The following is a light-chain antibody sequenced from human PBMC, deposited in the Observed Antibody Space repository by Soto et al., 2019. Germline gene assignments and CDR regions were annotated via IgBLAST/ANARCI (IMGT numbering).Light chain of an antibody. CDR3: QQANRFPQT. J-gene: IGKJ3*01. Sequence: DIQMTQSPSSVSDSVGDRVTITCRASQGISSWLAWYQQKPGKAPKLLIYAASSLQSGVPSRFSGSGSGTEYTLTTSSLQPEYFAKYYCQQANRFPQTFGPGTKGDIK. CDR2: AAS. CDR1: QGISSW. V-gene: IGKV1-12*01.